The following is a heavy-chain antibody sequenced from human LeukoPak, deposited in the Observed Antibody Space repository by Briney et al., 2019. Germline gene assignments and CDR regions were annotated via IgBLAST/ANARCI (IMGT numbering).Heavy chain of an antibody. CDR1: GGTFSSHA. D-gene: IGHD2-15*01. Sequence: SVKVSCKASGGTFSSHAMNWVRQAPGQGLEWMGGVIHILDITDYAQKFQGRLTITADKSTGTGYMELSSLRSEDSAVYYCAREGPGYCSGGSCFPFDYWGQGTLVTVSS. CDR3: AREGPGYCSGGSCFPFDY. J-gene: IGHJ4*02. CDR2: VIHILDIT. V-gene: IGHV1-69*10.